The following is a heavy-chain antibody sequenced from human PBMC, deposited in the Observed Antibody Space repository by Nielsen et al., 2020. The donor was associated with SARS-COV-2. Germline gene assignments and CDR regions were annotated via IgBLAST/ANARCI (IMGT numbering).Heavy chain of an antibody. CDR1: GGSISSGGYY. D-gene: IGHD1-26*01. CDR3: ARVKLQVIDY. J-gene: IGHJ4*02. V-gene: IGHV4-31*03. CDR2: IYYSGST. Sequence: SETLSLTCTVSGGSISSGGYYWSWIRQHPGKGLEWIGYIYYSGSTYYNPSLKSRVTISVDTSKNQFSLKLSSVTAADTAVYYCARVKLQVIDYWGQGTLVTVSS.